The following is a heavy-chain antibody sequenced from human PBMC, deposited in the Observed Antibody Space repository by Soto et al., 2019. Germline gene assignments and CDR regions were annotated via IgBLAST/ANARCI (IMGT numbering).Heavy chain of an antibody. CDR2: ISSSGSTI. CDR3: AGGPVGYQLLWFTSFDY. V-gene: IGHV3-11*01. D-gene: IGHD2-2*01. J-gene: IGHJ4*02. CDR1: GFTFSDYY. Sequence: QVQLVESGGSLVKPGGSLRLSCAASGFTFSDYYMSWIRQAPRKGLEWVSHISSSGSTIYYADSVKGRFTISRDNAKNSLYLQMNSLRAEDTAVYYRAGGPVGYQLLWFTSFDYWGQGTLVTVSS.